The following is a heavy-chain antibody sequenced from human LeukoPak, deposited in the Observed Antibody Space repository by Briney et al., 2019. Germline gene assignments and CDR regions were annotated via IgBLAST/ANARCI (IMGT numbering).Heavy chain of an antibody. Sequence: PSETLSLTCAVYGGSFSGYYWSWIRQPPGKGLEWIGEINHSGSTNYNPSLKSRVTISVDTSKNQFSLKLSSVTAADTAVYYCARTWGYCSSTSCYQFWFDPWGQGTLVTVSS. D-gene: IGHD2-2*01. CDR3: ARTWGYCSSTSCYQFWFDP. CDR2: INHSGST. CDR1: GGSFSGYY. V-gene: IGHV4-34*01. J-gene: IGHJ5*02.